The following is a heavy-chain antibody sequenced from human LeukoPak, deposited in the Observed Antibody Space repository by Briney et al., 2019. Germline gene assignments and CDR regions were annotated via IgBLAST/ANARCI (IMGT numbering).Heavy chain of an antibody. D-gene: IGHD2-21*02. V-gene: IGHV4-4*07. CDR1: GFTVSSNS. J-gene: IGHJ6*03. Sequence: GSLRLSCTVSGFTVSSNSMSWIRQPAGKGLEWIGRIYTTGSTNYNPSLKSRLTISVDTSKNQFSQKLRSVTAADTAVYYCARIKCGGDCRGYYYYYHMDVWGKGTTVTISS. CDR3: ARIKCGGDCRGYYYYYHMDV. CDR2: IYTTGST.